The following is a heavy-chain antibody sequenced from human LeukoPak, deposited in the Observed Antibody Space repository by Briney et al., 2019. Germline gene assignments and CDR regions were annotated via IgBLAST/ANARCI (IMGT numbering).Heavy chain of an antibody. CDR3: ANNWNMDY. J-gene: IGHJ4*02. CDR1: GFTFTNYA. Sequence: GGSLRLSCAASGFTFTNYAMTWVRQAPGKGLEWVSGISASGGSTYYADSVKGRFTISRGNSRNKIYLQMNSLRAEDTAVYYCANNWNMDYWGQGTLVTVSS. D-gene: IGHD1/OR15-1a*01. CDR2: ISASGGST. V-gene: IGHV3-23*01.